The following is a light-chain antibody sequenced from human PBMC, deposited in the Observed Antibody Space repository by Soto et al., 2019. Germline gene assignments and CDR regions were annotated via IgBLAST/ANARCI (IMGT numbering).Light chain of an antibody. CDR3: HQYGSSPRT. J-gene: IGKJ1*01. CDR2: RAS. V-gene: IGKV3-20*01. CDR1: QSFDRY. Sequence: IVLTQSPGTLSLSPGESATLSCSASQSFDRYLAWYQQKPGQAPRLLIYRASTRAIGIPDRFTGSGSGTEFTLTISRLEPEDFAVYYCHQYGSSPRTFGQGTKVEIK.